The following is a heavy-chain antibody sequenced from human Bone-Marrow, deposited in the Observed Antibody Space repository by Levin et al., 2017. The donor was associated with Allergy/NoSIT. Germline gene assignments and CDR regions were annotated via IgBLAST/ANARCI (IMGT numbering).Heavy chain of an antibody. J-gene: IGHJ4*02. D-gene: IGHD3-22*01. Sequence: PGGSLRLSCAASGFTFRHYTMNWVRQAPGKGLEWVSCITSSGDSTYYADSVKGRFTISRDNAKNSLYLQLNRLRAEDTAMYYCARGPARIYYDSSCYSGDHWGQGTLVTVSS. V-gene: IGHV3-48*01. CDR1: GFTFRHYT. CDR3: ARGPARIYYDSSCYSGDH. CDR2: ITSSGDST.